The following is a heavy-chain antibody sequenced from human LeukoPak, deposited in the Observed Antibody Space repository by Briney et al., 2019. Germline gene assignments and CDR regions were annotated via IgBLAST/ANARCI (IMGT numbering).Heavy chain of an antibody. J-gene: IGHJ4*02. Sequence: GGSLRLSCAASGFTFNNYAMSWVRQAPGKGLEWVSAISGSGGSTFYADSVKGRFTISRDSSKNTLLLQLNSLRAEDTAVYYCAKETALTVSALFDHWGQGTLVTVSS. CDR1: GFTFNNYA. CDR3: AKETALTVSALFDH. V-gene: IGHV3-23*01. D-gene: IGHD2-21*02. CDR2: ISGSGGST.